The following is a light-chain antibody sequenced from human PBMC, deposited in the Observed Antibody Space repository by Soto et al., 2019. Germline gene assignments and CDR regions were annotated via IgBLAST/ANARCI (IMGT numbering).Light chain of an antibody. V-gene: IGKV3-15*01. Sequence: EIVMRQSPATLPVSPGETVSLSCRASQSVSRNLAWYQQKPGQAPRLLIYGAFTRATGIPARFSGSGSGSEFTLTISGLQSEDFAVYFCHQYNDWPTWTFGQGTKVEVK. CDR1: QSVSRN. CDR2: GAF. J-gene: IGKJ1*01. CDR3: HQYNDWPTWT.